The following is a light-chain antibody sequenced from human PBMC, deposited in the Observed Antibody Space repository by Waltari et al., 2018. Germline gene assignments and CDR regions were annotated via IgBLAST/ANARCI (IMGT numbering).Light chain of an antibody. CDR1: NNDVGTYDL. CDR2: QGT. Sequence: QSALTQPASMSASPGQSITISCTATNNDVGTYDLVSWYQQHPGRAPKPLIFQGTKRPSEVSGRVAGSKSADTAALTISGLQPEDEADYYCCSYAGTWLFGGGTKVTVL. J-gene: IGLJ3*02. V-gene: IGLV2-23*01. CDR3: CSYAGTWL.